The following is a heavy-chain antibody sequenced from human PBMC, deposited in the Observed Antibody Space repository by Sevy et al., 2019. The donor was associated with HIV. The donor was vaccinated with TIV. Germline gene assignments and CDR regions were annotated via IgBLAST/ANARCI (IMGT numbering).Heavy chain of an antibody. CDR3: ARFLKGDYTNYFDS. D-gene: IGHD4-4*01. Sequence: SGPTLVNPAQTLTLTCSFSGFSLNTSGVGVGWIRLPPGKALEWLALIFWVDEKRYSPPLKNRLTITKDTSKNQVVLTMTNMDPVDTSTYYCARFLKGDYTNYFDSWDQGSLVTVSS. CDR1: GFSLNTSGVG. CDR2: IFWVDEK. V-gene: IGHV2-5*02. J-gene: IGHJ4*02.